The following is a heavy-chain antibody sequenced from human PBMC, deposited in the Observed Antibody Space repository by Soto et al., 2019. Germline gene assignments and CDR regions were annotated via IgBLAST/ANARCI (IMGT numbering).Heavy chain of an antibody. D-gene: IGHD3-3*01. CDR2: IYHSGST. J-gene: IGHJ3*02. Sequence: SETLSLTCTVSGGSISSSSYYWGWIRQPPGKGLEWIGGIYHSGSTDYNPSLKSRVTISVDTSKNQLSLKLSSVTAADTAVYYCARELGFWSGYWVYDAFDIWGQGTMVTVSS. V-gene: IGHV4-39*02. CDR1: GGSISSSSYY. CDR3: ARELGFWSGYWVYDAFDI.